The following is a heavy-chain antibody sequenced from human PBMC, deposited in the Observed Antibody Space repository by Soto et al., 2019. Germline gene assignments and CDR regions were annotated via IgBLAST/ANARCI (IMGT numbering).Heavy chain of an antibody. Sequence: QVQLVESGGGVVQPGRSLRLSCAASGSIFRGYGMHWVRQAPGKGLEWVAVIRYDGSNINYADSVMGRFTISRDNSKNTLYLEKNSLRAEDTDVYYCASAGIGGTTFRGYLAYWGQGNLVNVSS. V-gene: IGHV3-33*01. CDR1: GSIFRGYG. CDR3: ASAGIGGTTFRGYLAY. D-gene: IGHD2-15*01. J-gene: IGHJ4*02. CDR2: IRYDGSNI.